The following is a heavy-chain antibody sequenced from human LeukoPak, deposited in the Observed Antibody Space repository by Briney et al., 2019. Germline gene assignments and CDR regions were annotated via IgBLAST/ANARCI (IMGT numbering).Heavy chain of an antibody. J-gene: IGHJ4*02. Sequence: ASVKVSCKASGYTFTGYYMHWVRQAPGQGLEWMGRINPNSGGTNYAQKFQGRVTMTRDTSISTAYMELSRLRSDDTAVYYCARGSSSWYYFDYWGQGTLVTVSS. CDR3: ARGSSSWYYFDY. V-gene: IGHV1-2*06. D-gene: IGHD6-13*01. CDR2: INPNSGGT. CDR1: GYTFTGYY.